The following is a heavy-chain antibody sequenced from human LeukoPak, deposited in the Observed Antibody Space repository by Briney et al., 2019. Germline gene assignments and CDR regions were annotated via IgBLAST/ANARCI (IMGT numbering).Heavy chain of an antibody. Sequence: GGSLRLSCAASGLSLSVNYMTWVRQCPGKGLEWLSNIYRDGNTYYADSVNGRFSISRDDYKNTLYLEMNSLRAEDTALYYCARYTFRAVDIWGQGSMVTVSS. D-gene: IGHD2-2*02. V-gene: IGHV3-53*01. J-gene: IGHJ3*02. CDR2: IYRDGNT. CDR3: ARYTFRAVDI. CDR1: GLSLSVNY.